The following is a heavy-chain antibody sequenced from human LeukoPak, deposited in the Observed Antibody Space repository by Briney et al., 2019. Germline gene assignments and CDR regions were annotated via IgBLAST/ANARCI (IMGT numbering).Heavy chain of an antibody. Sequence: SATLSLTCAVSNYPITSDYYWVWIRQPPGQGLEWIGQIFHSGIAHYNPSLKSRVTMSVDTSRSQFSVNLNSVTAADTAVYFCGRAGFGTAYNRFYYYMDVWGKGTTVTVSS. CDR1: NYPITSDYY. CDR2: IFHSGIA. V-gene: IGHV4-38-2*01. CDR3: GRAGFGTAYNRFYYYMDV. J-gene: IGHJ6*03. D-gene: IGHD3-16*01.